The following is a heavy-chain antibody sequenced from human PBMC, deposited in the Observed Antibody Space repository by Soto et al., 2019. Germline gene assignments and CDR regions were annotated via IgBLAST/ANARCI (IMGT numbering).Heavy chain of an antibody. J-gene: IGHJ5*02. D-gene: IGHD4-17*01. V-gene: IGHV1-58*01. CDR1: GFTFTSSA. Sequence: SVKVSCKASGFTFTSSAVQWVRQARGQRLEWIGWIVVGSGNTNYAQKFQERVTITRDMSTSTAYMELSSLRSEDTAVYYCAAMTTVTTSWFDPWGQGTLVTVSS. CDR2: IVVGSGNT. CDR3: AAMTTVTTSWFDP.